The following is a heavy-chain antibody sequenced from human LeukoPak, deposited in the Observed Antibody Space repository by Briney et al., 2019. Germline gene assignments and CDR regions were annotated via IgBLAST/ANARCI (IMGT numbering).Heavy chain of an antibody. CDR2: INPNSGVT. Sequence: ASVRVSCTTSGYSFTGYYIHWVRQAPGQGLEWMGWINPNSGVTNYAQKFQGRVTMTRNTSISTAYMELSSLRSEDTAVYYCARGLRWFGVLSLYWGQGTLVTVSS. V-gene: IGHV1-2*02. CDR1: GYSFTGYY. J-gene: IGHJ4*02. D-gene: IGHD3-10*01. CDR3: ARGLRWFGVLSLY.